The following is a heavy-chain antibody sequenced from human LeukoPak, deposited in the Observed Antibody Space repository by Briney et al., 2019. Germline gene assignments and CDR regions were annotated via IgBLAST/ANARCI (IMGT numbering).Heavy chain of an antibody. CDR2: INPNSGGT. Sequence: GASVKVSCKASGYTFTGYYTHWVRQAPGQGLEWMGWINPNSGGTNYAQKFQGRVTMTRDTSISTAYMELSRLRSDDTAVYYCARGGRGVPAAIWFDPWGQGTLVTVSS. J-gene: IGHJ5*02. V-gene: IGHV1-2*02. D-gene: IGHD2-2*01. CDR3: ARGGRGVPAAIWFDP. CDR1: GYTFTGYY.